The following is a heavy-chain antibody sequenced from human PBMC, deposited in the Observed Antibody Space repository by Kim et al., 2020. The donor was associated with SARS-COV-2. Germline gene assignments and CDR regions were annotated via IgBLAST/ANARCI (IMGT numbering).Heavy chain of an antibody. Sequence: SETLSLTCTVSGGPISSYYWSWIRQPPGKGLEWIGFIYYSGSTNYNPSLESRVTISVDTSKNQFSLKLSSVTAADTAVYYCARGRGSGWPNHNWYFDLWGRGTLVTVSS. CDR2: IYYSGST. CDR3: ARGRGSGWPNHNWYFDL. CDR1: GGPISSYY. V-gene: IGHV4-59*13. D-gene: IGHD6-19*01. J-gene: IGHJ2*01.